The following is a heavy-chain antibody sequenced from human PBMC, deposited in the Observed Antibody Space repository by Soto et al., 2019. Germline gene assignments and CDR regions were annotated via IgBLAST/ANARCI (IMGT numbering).Heavy chain of an antibody. CDR3: ATSNIRHYFDY. Sequence: SDTLSVTCTVSGDSISSYYWSWIRQPPGKGLEWIGHIYFSGRTNYNPSLKSRVTTSLDTSKNQLSLKLSSVTAADTAVYYCATSNIRHYFDYWGQGTLVTVSS. D-gene: IGHD2-2*02. CDR1: GDSISSYY. J-gene: IGHJ4*02. V-gene: IGHV4-59*01. CDR2: IYFSGRT.